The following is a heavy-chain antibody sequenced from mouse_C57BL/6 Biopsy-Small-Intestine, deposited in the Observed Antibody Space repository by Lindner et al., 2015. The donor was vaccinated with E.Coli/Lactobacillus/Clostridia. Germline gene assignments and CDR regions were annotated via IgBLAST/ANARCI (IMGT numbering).Heavy chain of an antibody. CDR3: ARRVASRGFAY. V-gene: IGHV1-7*01. CDR2: INPSSGYT. CDR1: GYTFTSYW. J-gene: IGHJ3*01. Sequence: VQLQESGAELAKPGASVKMSCKASGYTFTSYWMHWVKQRPGQGLEWIGYINPSSGYTEYNQKFKDKATLTADKSSSTAYMQLSSLTSEDSAVYYCARRVASRGFAYWGQGTLVTVSA. D-gene: IGHD6-1*01.